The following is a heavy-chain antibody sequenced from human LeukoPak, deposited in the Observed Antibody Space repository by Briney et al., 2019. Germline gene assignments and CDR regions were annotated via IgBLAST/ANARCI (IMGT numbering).Heavy chain of an antibody. J-gene: IGHJ4*02. D-gene: IGHD3-9*01. Sequence: SETLSLTCAVYGGSFSGYYWSWIRQPPGKGLEWIGEINHSGSTNYNPSLKSRVTISVDTSKNQFSLKLSSVTAADTAVYYGARVCILTGSKIEGVDYWGQGTLVTVSS. CDR2: INHSGST. CDR3: ARVCILTGSKIEGVDY. V-gene: IGHV4-34*01. CDR1: GGSFSGYY.